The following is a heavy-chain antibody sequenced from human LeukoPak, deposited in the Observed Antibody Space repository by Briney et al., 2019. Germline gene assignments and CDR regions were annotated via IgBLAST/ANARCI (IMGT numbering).Heavy chain of an antibody. CDR1: GFTFSSYW. J-gene: IGHJ4*02. CDR3: ARDPPYYDFWSGYYNYFDY. V-gene: IGHV3-7*01. Sequence: GGSLRLSCAASGFTFSSYWMSWVRQAPGKGLEWVANIKQDGSEKYYVDSVKGRFAISRDNAKNLLYLQMNSLRAEDTAVYYCARDPPYYDFWSGYYNYFDYWGQGTLVTVSS. D-gene: IGHD3-3*01. CDR2: IKQDGSEK.